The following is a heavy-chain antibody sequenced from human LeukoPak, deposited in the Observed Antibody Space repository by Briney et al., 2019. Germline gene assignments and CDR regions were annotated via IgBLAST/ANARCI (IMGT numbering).Heavy chain of an antibody. CDR1: GFTFSSYT. CDR3: ARGALRYSDY. CDR2: ISSSSSAI. D-gene: IGHD3-9*01. V-gene: IGHV3-48*02. Sequence: GGSLRPSCAASGFTFSSYTMNWVRQAPGKGLEWVSSISSSSSAIYYAASVKGRFTISRDNAKNSLYLQMNSLRDEDTAVYYCARGALRYSDYWGQGTLVTVSS. J-gene: IGHJ4*02.